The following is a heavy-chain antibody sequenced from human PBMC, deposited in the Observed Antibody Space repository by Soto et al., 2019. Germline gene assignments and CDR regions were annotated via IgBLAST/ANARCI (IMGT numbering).Heavy chain of an antibody. Sequence: EVQLVESGEGLVQPGGSLRLSCAASGFTFSNYAMHWVRQAPGKGLEYVSAIDSNGGTTYSADSVKGRFTVSRDNPKNALYLEMGSLSAEDMAVYYCASVGVAGTYDYWGQGTLVTVSS. CDR1: GFTFSNYA. D-gene: IGHD6-19*01. J-gene: IGHJ4*02. CDR2: IDSNGGTT. V-gene: IGHV3-64*02. CDR3: ASVGVAGTYDY.